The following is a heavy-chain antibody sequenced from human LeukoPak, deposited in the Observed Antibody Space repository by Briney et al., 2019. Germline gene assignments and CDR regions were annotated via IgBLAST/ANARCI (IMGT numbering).Heavy chain of an antibody. D-gene: IGHD5-24*01. CDR3: AAGIPTRGGYNSDVGDY. J-gene: IGHJ4*02. CDR1: GFTFTSSA. CDR2: IFVGSGNT. V-gene: IGHV1-58*02. Sequence: SVKVSCKASGFTFTSSAMQWVRQARGQRLEWIGWIFVGSGNTDYAQKFQERVTITRDMSTSTAYMEPNSLRSEDTAVYYCAAGIPTRGGYNSDVGDYGGQGTLVTVSS.